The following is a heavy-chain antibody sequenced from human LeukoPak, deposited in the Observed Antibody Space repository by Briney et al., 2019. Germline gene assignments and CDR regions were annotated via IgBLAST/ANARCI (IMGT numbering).Heavy chain of an antibody. J-gene: IGHJ6*02. CDR2: IVVGSGNT. V-gene: IGHV1-58*01. Sequence: SVKVSCKASGFTFTSSAVQWVRQARGQRLEWIGWIVVGSGNTNYAQKFQERVTITRDMSTSTAYMELSSLRSEDTAVYYCQVQLERPNYYYYYGMDVWGQGTTVTVSS. CDR3: QVQLERPNYYYYYGMDV. D-gene: IGHD1-1*01. CDR1: GFTFTSSA.